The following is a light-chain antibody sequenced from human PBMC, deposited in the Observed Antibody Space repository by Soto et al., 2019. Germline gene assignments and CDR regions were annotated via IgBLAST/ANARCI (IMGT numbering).Light chain of an antibody. CDR1: QVVSRH. CDR3: QQYDNWPWT. CDR2: GAS. V-gene: IGKV3-15*01. Sequence: VMTQSPATLSLSPGDRATLSCRASQVVSRHVAWYQQRPGQAPRLLIQGASTRATGVPARFSGGQSGTEFTLTITSLQSEDFAVYYCQQYDNWPWTFGQGTKVEIK. J-gene: IGKJ1*01.